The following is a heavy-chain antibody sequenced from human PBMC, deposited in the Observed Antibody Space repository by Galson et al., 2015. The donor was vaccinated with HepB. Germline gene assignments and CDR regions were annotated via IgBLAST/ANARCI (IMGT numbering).Heavy chain of an antibody. J-gene: IGHJ6*02. D-gene: IGHD2/OR15-2a*01. CDR1: GFSFTSHS. CDR2: ISSGGTK. CDR3: ARNPASYDYYNMDV. V-gene: IGHV3-48*01. Sequence: SLRLSCAASGFSFTSHSMNWVRQAPGKGLEWVTYISSGGTKYYADSVKGRFTISRDNVKKSMYLHMSSLRAEDTAVYYCARNPASYDYYNMDVWGQGTTVTVSS.